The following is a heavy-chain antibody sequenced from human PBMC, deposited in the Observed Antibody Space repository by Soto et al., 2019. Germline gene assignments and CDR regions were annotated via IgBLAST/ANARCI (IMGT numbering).Heavy chain of an antibody. Sequence: QVQLVESGGGVVQPGRSLRLSCAASGFTFSTYGMHWVRQAPGKGLEWVAAISHDGSYKYYADSVKGRFTISRDNSKNTVYLQMNSLRAEDTAVYYCAKGRYCSGGRCDPEFDFWGQGALVTVSS. CDR1: GFTFSTYG. J-gene: IGHJ4*02. V-gene: IGHV3-30*18. CDR3: AKGRYCSGGRCDPEFDF. D-gene: IGHD2-15*01. CDR2: ISHDGSYK.